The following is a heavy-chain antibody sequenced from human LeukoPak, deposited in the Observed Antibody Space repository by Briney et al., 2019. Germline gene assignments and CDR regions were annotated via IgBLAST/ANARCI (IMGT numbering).Heavy chain of an antibody. CDR1: GGTFSSYA. J-gene: IGHJ4*02. Sequence: GASVKVSCKASGGTFSSYAISWVRQAPGQGLEWMGRIIPILGIANYAQKFQGRVTITADKSTSTAYMEPSSLRSEDTAVYYCASVYSGYDAAFDYWGQGTLVTVSS. CDR3: ASVYSGYDAAFDY. CDR2: IIPILGIA. V-gene: IGHV1-69*04. D-gene: IGHD5-12*01.